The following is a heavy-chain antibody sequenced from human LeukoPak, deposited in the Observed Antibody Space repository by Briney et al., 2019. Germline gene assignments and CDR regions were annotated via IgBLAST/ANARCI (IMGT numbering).Heavy chain of an antibody. CDR3: AKEPRDYCSSSSCPNWLDP. Sequence: GGSLRLSCAASGFTFSSYCMSWVRQAPGKGLEWVSAISASGGTTYYTDSVKGRFTISRDNSRNTLSLQMNSLRVEDTAVYYCAKEPRDYCSSSSCPNWLDPWGQGTLVTVSS. V-gene: IGHV3-23*01. CDR1: GFTFSSYC. J-gene: IGHJ5*02. CDR2: ISASGGTT. D-gene: IGHD2-2*01.